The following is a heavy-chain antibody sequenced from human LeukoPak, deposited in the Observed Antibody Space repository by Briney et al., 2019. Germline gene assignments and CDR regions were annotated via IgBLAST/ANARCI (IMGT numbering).Heavy chain of an antibody. CDR3: TRNQGYCTGGGCYIDY. D-gene: IGHD2-8*02. Sequence: PGGSLRLSCAASGFSFSTYAMAWVRQAPGKGLEWVSALNGRGINTYYADSVKGRFTISRDNSKNTLYLQMNSLRAEDTAVYYCTRNQGYCTGGGCYIDYWGQGTLVTVSS. CDR2: LNGRGINT. CDR1: GFSFSTYA. V-gene: IGHV3-23*01. J-gene: IGHJ4*02.